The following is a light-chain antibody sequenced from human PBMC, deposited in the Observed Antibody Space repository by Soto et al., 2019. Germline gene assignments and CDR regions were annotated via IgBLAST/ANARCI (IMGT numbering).Light chain of an antibody. CDR2: EVD. CDR1: SSDFGSYSL. J-gene: IGLJ3*02. Sequence: QSALTQPASVSGSPGQSITISCTGTSSDFGSYSLVSWYQHHPGKAPEGIIYEVDKRPAGVSNRFSGSKSGNTASLTISGLQAEDVANYYCCSYATSSNTGVFCGGTKLTLL. CDR3: CSYATSSNTGV. V-gene: IGLV2-23*02.